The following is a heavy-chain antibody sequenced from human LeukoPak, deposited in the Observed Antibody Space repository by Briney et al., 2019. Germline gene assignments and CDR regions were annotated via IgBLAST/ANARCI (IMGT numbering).Heavy chain of an antibody. D-gene: IGHD3-22*01. V-gene: IGHV4-34*01. J-gene: IGHJ5*02. CDR3: ARRRGYYYDSSGYYYSRWFDP. CDR2: INHSGST. CDR1: GGSFSGYY. Sequence: PSETLSLTCAVYGGSFSGYYWSWIRQPPGKGLEWIGEINHSGSTNYNPSLKSRVTISVDTSKNQFSLKLSSVTAADTAVYYCARRRGYYYDSSGYYYSRWFDPWGQGTLVTVSS.